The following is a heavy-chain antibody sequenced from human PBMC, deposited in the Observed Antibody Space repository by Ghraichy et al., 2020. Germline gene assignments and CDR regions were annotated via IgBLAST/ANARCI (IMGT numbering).Heavy chain of an antibody. J-gene: IGHJ5*02. CDR2: IYYSGST. CDR3: ARMVVVAATPMCWFDP. CDR1: GGSISSYY. V-gene: IGHV4-59*01. D-gene: IGHD2-15*01. Sequence: SETLSLTCTVSGGSISSYYWSWIRQPPGKGLEWIGYIYYSGSTNYNPSLKSRVTISVDTSKNQFSLKLSSVTAADTAVYYCARMVVVAATPMCWFDPWGQGTLVTVSS.